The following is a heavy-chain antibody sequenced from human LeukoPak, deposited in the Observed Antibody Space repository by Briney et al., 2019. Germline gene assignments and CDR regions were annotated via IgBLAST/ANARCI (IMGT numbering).Heavy chain of an antibody. D-gene: IGHD2-15*01. CDR1: GFTFGSYA. CDR3: AKTTTGYSSGRYPAWPIDY. CDR2: LFGRGGRA. V-gene: IGHV3-23*01. J-gene: IGHJ4*02. Sequence: GGSLRLSCAASGFTFGSYAMYWVRQAPGKGLDWVSGLFGRGGRAHYADSVRGRFTISSDKSKNTVYLQMDSLRAEDTATYYCAKTTTGYSSGRYPAWPIDYWGQGTLVTVSS.